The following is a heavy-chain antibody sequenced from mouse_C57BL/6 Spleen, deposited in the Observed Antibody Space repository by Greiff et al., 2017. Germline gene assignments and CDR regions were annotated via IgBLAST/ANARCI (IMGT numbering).Heavy chain of an antibody. Sequence: VHVKQSVAELVRPGASVKLSCTASGFNIKNTYMHWVKQRPEQGLEWIGRIDPANGNTKYAPKFQGKATITADPSSNTAYLQLSSLTSGDTAIYYCAREVDYDGYFDVWGTGTTVTVSS. CDR3: AREVDYDGYFDV. D-gene: IGHD2-4*01. CDR1: GFNIKNTY. CDR2: IDPANGNT. J-gene: IGHJ1*03. V-gene: IGHV14-3*01.